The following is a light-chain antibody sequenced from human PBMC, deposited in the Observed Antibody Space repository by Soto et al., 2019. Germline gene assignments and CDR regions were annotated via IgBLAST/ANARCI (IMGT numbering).Light chain of an antibody. CDR1: SSDVGGYNY. J-gene: IGLJ3*02. V-gene: IGLV2-11*01. CDR3: CSYAGPYPRV. Sequence: QSALTQPRSVSGSPGQSLTISCTGTSSDVGGYNYVSWYQHHPGKAPKLMIFDVSTRPSGVPDRFPASKSGNTASLTISELQAEDEADYYCCSYAGPYPRVFGGGTKLTVL. CDR2: DVS.